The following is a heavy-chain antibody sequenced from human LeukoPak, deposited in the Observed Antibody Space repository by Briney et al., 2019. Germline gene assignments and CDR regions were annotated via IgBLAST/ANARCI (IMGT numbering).Heavy chain of an antibody. CDR1: GYTFGSDD. CDR2: INPNNGNL. D-gene: IGHD6-13*01. J-gene: IGHJ4*02. Sequence: ASVKVSCKASGYTFGSDDINWVRQAPGQGLEWMGWINPNNGNLGYAQKFQGRVTITRNTPISTAYMELSSLRAEDTAVYYCARDVKSYSSSWFPGIYWGQGTLVTVSS. CDR3: ARDVKSYSSSWFPGIY. V-gene: IGHV1-8*03.